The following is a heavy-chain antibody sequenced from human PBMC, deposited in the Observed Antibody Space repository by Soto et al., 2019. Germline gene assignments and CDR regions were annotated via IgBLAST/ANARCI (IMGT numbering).Heavy chain of an antibody. V-gene: IGHV4-31*03. CDR3: ARASSSHHQLPDFDD. CDR2: IYYIGST. Sequence: TMSLTCPASGGTLSRGGHYRRWIRLHPGKGLEWIWYIYYIGSTYYNPSLKSRVTISVDTSKNQFSLKLSSVTAADTAVYYCARASSSHHQLPDFDDGGQATLVTFA. D-gene: IGHD2-2*01. J-gene: IGHJ4*02. CDR1: GGTLSRGGHY.